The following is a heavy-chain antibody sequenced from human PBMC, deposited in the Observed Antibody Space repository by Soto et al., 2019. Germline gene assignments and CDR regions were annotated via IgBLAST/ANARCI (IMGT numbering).Heavy chain of an antibody. CDR2: RNQDGSET. CDR3: VCGGNFFIY. Sequence: EVQLVESGGGLVQPGGSLRLSCAASGFTFSTYWMTGFPKPPGRGLEWVAKRNQDGSETNYVDSLRGRFTVSRDNAKNSLYLQMNSLRVEDTAVYYCVCGGNFFIYWGQGTLVTVSP. J-gene: IGHJ4*02. V-gene: IGHV3-7*01. CDR1: GFTFSTYW. D-gene: IGHD3-16*01.